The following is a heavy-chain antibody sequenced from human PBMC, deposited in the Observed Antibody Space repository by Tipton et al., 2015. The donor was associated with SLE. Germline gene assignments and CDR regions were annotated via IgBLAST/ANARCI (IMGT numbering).Heavy chain of an antibody. J-gene: IGHJ4*02. Sequence: TLSLTCTVSGDSISRSAYYWGWIRQPPGKGLEWIGSTNYSGNTYYNPSLKSRLTIFVDTSKTQFSLKLSSVTAADTAVYYCATYGLYGDYYFDYWGQGTLVTVSS. CDR2: TNYSGNT. V-gene: IGHV4-39*01. D-gene: IGHD4-17*01. CDR1: GDSISRSAYY. CDR3: ATYGLYGDYYFDY.